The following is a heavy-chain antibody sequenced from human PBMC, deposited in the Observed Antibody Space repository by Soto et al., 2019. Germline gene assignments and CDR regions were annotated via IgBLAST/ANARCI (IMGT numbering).Heavy chain of an antibody. CDR2: GFGNGAGTP. V-gene: IGHV4-4*07. Sequence: QVQLQESGPGLVRPSETLSLTCSVSGSSFTGDYWSWIRQPAGKGLEWIGRGFGNGAGTPIYNSSLKNRVTMSVDSSTKQFSLKLTSVTAADTAVYFCARDLPPYDRRRQSAGAFEAWGQGILVTVSS. D-gene: IGHD3-22*01. CDR1: GSSFTGDY. CDR3: ARDLPPYDRRRQSAGAFEA. J-gene: IGHJ5*02.